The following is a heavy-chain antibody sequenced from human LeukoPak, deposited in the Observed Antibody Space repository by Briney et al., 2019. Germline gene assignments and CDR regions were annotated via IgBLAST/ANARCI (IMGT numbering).Heavy chain of an antibody. V-gene: IGHV3-30-3*01. Sequence: QPGRSQRLSCAASGFTFSSYAMHWVRQAPGRGLEWVAVISYDGSNKYYADSVKGRFTIPRDNSKNTLYLQMNSLRAEDTAVYYCSRGSFITIFGVVLWGQGTTVTVSS. D-gene: IGHD3-3*01. J-gene: IGHJ6*02. CDR2: ISYDGSNK. CDR3: SRGSFITIFGVVL. CDR1: GFTFSSYA.